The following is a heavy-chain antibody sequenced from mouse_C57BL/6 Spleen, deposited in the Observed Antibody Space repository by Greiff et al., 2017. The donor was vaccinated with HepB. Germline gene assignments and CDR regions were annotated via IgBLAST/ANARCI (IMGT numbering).Heavy chain of an antibody. CDR2: IDPNSGGT. J-gene: IGHJ1*03. Sequence: QVQLKQPGAELVKPGASVKLSCKASGYTFTSYWMHWVKQRPGRGLEWIGRIDPNSGGTKYNEKFKSKATLTVDKPSSTAYMQLSSLTSEDSAVYYCARERYYGSWYFDVWGTGTTVTVSS. V-gene: IGHV1-72*01. D-gene: IGHD1-1*01. CDR1: GYTFTSYW. CDR3: ARERYYGSWYFDV.